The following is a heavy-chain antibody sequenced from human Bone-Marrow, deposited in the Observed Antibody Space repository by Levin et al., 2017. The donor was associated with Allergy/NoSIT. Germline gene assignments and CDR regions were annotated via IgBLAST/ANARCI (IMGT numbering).Heavy chain of an antibody. CDR1: GGSISSYY. D-gene: IGHD6-13*01. V-gene: IGHV4-59*01. CDR3: TSSSWYSWFDY. Sequence: SETLSLTCTVSGGSISSYYWSWIRQPPGKGLEWIGYIYYRGSTNYNPSLKSRVTISVDTSKNQFSLKLSSVTAADTAVYYCTSSSWYSWFDYWGQGTLVTGSS. J-gene: IGHJ4*02. CDR2: IYYRGST.